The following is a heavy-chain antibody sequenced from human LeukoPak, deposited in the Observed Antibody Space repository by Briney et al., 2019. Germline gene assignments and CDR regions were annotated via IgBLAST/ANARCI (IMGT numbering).Heavy chain of an antibody. CDR1: GFTFSSYG. D-gene: IGHD3-10*01. CDR3: AKDNYGSSVY. V-gene: IGHV3-23*01. CDR2: ISGSGGST. J-gene: IGHJ4*02. Sequence: PGGSLRLSCEASGFTFSSYGMSWVRQAPGKGLEWVSGISGSGGSTYYADSVKGRFTISRDNSKNMLYLQMNSLRAEDTAVYYCAKDNYGSSVYWGQGTLVTVSS.